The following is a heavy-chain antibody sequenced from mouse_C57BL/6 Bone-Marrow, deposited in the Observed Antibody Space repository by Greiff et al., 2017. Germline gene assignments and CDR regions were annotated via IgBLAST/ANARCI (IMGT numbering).Heavy chain of an antibody. V-gene: IGHV5-6*01. CDR1: GFTFSSYG. J-gene: IGHJ4*01. CDR2: ISSGGSYT. Sequence: EVLLVESGGDLVKPGGSLKLSCEASGFTFSSYGMSWVRQTPDKRLEWVATISSGGSYTYYQDSVKGRFTISRDNATNTLYLQMSSLKSEDTAMYYCARQWYYDMDYWGQGTSVTVSS. CDR3: ARQWYYDMDY.